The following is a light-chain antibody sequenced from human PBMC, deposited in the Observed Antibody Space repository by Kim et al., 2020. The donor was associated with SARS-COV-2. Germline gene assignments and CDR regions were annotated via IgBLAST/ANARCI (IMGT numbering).Light chain of an antibody. CDR2: DVS. Sequence: GQSITNSCTGNGSEVGQYNSVSWYQQHPGKAPKLMIYDVSNRPSGASDRFSGSKSDNTASLTISGLQAEDEADYYCSSYTSNNTYVFGTGTKVTVL. V-gene: IGLV2-14*03. CDR1: GSEVGQYNS. CDR3: SSYTSNNTYV. J-gene: IGLJ1*01.